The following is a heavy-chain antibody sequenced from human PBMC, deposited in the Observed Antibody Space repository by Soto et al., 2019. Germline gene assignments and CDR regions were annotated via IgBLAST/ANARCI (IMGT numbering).Heavy chain of an antibody. CDR1: GYTFTSYA. Sequence: GASVKVSCKASGYTFTSYAMHWVRQAPGQRLEWMGWINAGNGNTKYSQKFQGRVTITADESTSTAYMELSSLRSEDTAVYYCARDSPPGVTFGGVIAPRVFDYWGQGTLVTVSS. CDR2: INAGNGNT. D-gene: IGHD3-16*02. CDR3: ARDSPPGVTFGGVIAPRVFDY. J-gene: IGHJ4*02. V-gene: IGHV1-3*01.